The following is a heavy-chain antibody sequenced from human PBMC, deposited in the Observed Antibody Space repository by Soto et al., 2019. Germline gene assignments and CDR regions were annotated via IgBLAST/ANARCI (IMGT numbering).Heavy chain of an antibody. CDR3: ARVCPNDGWYFGLDY. V-gene: IGHV4-59*01. Sequence: QVQLQESGPELAKPSETLSLTCTVSGDSISGYYWSWIRQSPGKGLDWIGFISDSGSTKYNPSLNSRVTISIDTSRNQFSLTLTSVTAADTAVYYCARVCPNDGWYFGLDYWGRGTPVTVSA. CDR2: ISDSGST. J-gene: IGHJ4*02. CDR1: GDSISGYY. D-gene: IGHD6-19*01.